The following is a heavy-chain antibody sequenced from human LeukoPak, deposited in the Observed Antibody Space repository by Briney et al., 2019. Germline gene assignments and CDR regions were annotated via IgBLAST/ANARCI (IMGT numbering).Heavy chain of an antibody. J-gene: IGHJ4*02. CDR2: IYYSGST. D-gene: IGHD6-19*01. CDR3: ARSGAVAGTFDY. Sequence: PSETLSLTCTVSGGSIGSSSYYWGWIRQPPGKGLEWIGSIYYSGSTYYNPSLKSRVTISVDTSKNQFSLKLSSVTAADTAVYYCARSGAVAGTFDYWGQGTLVTVSS. CDR1: GGSIGSSSYY. V-gene: IGHV4-39*01.